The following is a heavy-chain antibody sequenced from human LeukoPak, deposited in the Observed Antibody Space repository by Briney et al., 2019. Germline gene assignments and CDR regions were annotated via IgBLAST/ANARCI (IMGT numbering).Heavy chain of an antibody. J-gene: IGHJ3*02. D-gene: IGHD3-10*01. CDR1: GVSFSTYY. Sequence: SETLSLTCTVSGVSFSTYYWTWIRQPAGKGLEWIGRIYSSGNTNYNPSLESRVTMSIDTSKNQFSLKLTSVTAADTAVYYCARERGDLRGDAFDTWGQGTMVTVSS. CDR2: IYSSGNT. V-gene: IGHV4-4*07. CDR3: ARERGDLRGDAFDT.